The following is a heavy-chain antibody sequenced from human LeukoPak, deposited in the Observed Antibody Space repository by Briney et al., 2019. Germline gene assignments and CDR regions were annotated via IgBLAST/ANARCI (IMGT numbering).Heavy chain of an antibody. D-gene: IGHD5-18*01. V-gene: IGHV3-30*04. Sequence: GGSLRLSCAASGFTFSSYAMHWVRQAPGKGLEWVAVISYDGSNKYYADSVKGRFTISRDNSKNTLYLQMSSLRAEDTAVYYCARDLTAGETATPCDWGQGTLVTVSS. J-gene: IGHJ4*02. CDR1: GFTFSSYA. CDR3: ARDLTAGETATPCD. CDR2: ISYDGSNK.